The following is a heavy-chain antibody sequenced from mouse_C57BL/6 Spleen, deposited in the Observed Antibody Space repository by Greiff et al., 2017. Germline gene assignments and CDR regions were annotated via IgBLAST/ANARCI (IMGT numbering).Heavy chain of an antibody. CDR3: ARLLRYAMDY. V-gene: IGHV2-2*01. D-gene: IGHD1-1*01. Sequence: VQLQQSGPGLVQPSQSLSITCTVSGFSLTSYGVHWVRQSPGQGLEWLGVIWSGGSTDYNAAFISSMSISKDNSKIQVFFKMNSLQAADTAIYYCARLLRYAMDYWGQGTSVTVSS. CDR1: GFSLTSYG. J-gene: IGHJ4*01. CDR2: IWSGGST.